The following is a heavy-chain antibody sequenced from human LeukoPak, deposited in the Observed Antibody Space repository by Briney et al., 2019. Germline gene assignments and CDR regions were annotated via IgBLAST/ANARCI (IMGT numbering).Heavy chain of an antibody. CDR3: AADLPYSNYGPLDY. J-gene: IGHJ4*02. CDR1: GYTFTSYG. CDR2: TAVGSGNT. Sequence: ASVKVSCKASGYTFTSYGISWVRQAPGQGLEWIGWTAVGSGNTNYAQKLQDRLTITRDLSTSTAYLELSSLTSEDTAVYYCAADLPYSNYGPLDYWGQGTLVTVSS. V-gene: IGHV1-58*02. D-gene: IGHD4-11*01.